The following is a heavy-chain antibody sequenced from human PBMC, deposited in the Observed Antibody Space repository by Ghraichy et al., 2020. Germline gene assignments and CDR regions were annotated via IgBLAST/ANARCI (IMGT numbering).Heavy chain of an antibody. Sequence: ASVKVSCKASGYTFTDYYIHWVRQAPGQGLEWMGWVNAKSGGTKYVEKFQGRLTMTRDTSSTTADMELTGLRSDDTALYYCARVLSSSDDFKYWGQGTLVTVSS. D-gene: IGHD3-22*01. CDR1: GYTFTDYY. CDR3: ARVLSSSDDFKY. V-gene: IGHV1-2*02. CDR2: VNAKSGGT. J-gene: IGHJ4*02.